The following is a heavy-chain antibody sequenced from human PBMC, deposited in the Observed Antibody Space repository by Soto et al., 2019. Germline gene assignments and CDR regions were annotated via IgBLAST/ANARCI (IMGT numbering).Heavy chain of an antibody. V-gene: IGHV4-31*03. CDR3: ARVSGDDFWSGYYYGMDV. D-gene: IGHD3-3*01. Sequence: PSGSPALSGTVSGGCIKSGGYYWRWIRQHPGKGLEWIGCIYYSGSTYYNPSLKSRVTISVDTSKNQFSLKLSSVTAADTAVYYCARVSGDDFWSGYYYGMDVWAQGTTVTVSS. CDR2: IYYSGST. J-gene: IGHJ6*02. CDR1: GGCIKSGGYY.